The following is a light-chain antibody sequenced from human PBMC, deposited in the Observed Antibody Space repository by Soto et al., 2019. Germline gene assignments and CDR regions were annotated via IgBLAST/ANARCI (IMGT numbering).Light chain of an antibody. CDR2: EGS. CDR1: SSSVGSYNL. Sequence: QSPLTQPASVSGSPGQSITISCTGTSSSVGSYNLVSWYQQHPGKAPKLMIYEGSKRPSGVSNRFSGSKSGNTASLTISGLQAEDEADYYCCSYAGSNTFWVFGGGTKLTVL. V-gene: IGLV2-23*03. J-gene: IGLJ3*02. CDR3: CSYAGSNTFWV.